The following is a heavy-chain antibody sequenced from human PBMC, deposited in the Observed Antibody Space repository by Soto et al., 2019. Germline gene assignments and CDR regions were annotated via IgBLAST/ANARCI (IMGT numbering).Heavy chain of an antibody. V-gene: IGHV1-69*06. CDR2: IIPIFGTA. CDR3: ARAAADSYNWFDP. Sequence: VASVKVSCKASGGTFSSYAISWVRQAPGQGLEWMGGIIPIFGTANYAQKFQGRVTITADKSTSTAYMELSSLRSEDTAVYYCARAAADSYNWFDPWGQGTLVTVSS. CDR1: GGTFSSYA. J-gene: IGHJ5*02. D-gene: IGHD6-13*01.